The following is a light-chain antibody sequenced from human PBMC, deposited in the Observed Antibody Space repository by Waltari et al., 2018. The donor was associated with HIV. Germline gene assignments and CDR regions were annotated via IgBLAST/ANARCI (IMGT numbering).Light chain of an antibody. CDR2: GTT. CDR3: LLYMGSSIWV. CDR1: SVSVSTGHY. J-gene: IGLJ3*02. Sequence: QTVVTQEPSFSVSPGGTVTRPCGLTSVSVSTGHYPTWYQQTPGQAPRTLMYGTTTRSSGVPDRFSGSILGNRAALTITGAQADDESDYYCLLYMGSSIWVFGGGTKLTVL. V-gene: IGLV8-61*01.